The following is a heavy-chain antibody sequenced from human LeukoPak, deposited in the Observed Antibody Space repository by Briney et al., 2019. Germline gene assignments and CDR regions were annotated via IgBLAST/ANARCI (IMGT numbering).Heavy chain of an antibody. V-gene: IGHV3-23*01. Sequence: PGGSLRLSCAASGFTFSDYYMSWVRQAPGKGLEWVSAISGSGGSTYYADSVKGRFTISRDNSKNTLYLQMNSLRAEDTAVYYCAKDELVVVPAAIDPLSMDVWGQGTTVTVSS. CDR1: GFTFSDYY. CDR2: ISGSGGST. D-gene: IGHD2-2*01. J-gene: IGHJ6*02. CDR3: AKDELVVVPAAIDPLSMDV.